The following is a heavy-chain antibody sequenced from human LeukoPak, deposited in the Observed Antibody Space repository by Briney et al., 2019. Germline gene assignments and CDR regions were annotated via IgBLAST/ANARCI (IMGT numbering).Heavy chain of an antibody. CDR2: IYSSGNT. CDR1: GGSLTSYY. D-gene: IGHD3-22*01. J-gene: IGHJ4*02. Sequence: SETLSLTCTVSGGSLTSYYWSWIRQPPGKGLEWIGHIYSSGNTNYNPSLKSRVTISLDTSRNQFSLKLSSVTAADTAVYYCARGWAYYDSTGYYYWGQGTLVTVSS. V-gene: IGHV4-59*01. CDR3: ARGWAYYDSTGYYY.